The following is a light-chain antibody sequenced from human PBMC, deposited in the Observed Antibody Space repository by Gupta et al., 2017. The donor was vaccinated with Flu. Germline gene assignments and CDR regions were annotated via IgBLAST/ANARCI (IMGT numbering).Light chain of an antibody. CDR2: WAS. CDR1: RSVLYSSNNKNY. V-gene: IGKV4-1*01. CDR3: WQLYDNPYT. Sequence: IVMIQSPESLAISLGASATMTCWPSRSVLYSSNNKNYLARYQQKVGQPPTLIINWASTRDPGGTARFSGGGSGADFITTIISLRAEDVFAYYCWQLYDNPYTFGPGTKLEIK. J-gene: IGKJ2*01.